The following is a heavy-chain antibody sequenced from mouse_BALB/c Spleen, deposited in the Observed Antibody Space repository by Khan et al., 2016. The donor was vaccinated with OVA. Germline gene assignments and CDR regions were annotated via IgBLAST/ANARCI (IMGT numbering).Heavy chain of an antibody. V-gene: IGHV1S132*01. J-gene: IGHJ2*01. CDR3: AREEALYYFDY. Sequence: QVQLQQSGAELVRPGASVKLSCKTSGYTFTSYWIHWVKQRSGQGLEWIARIYPGTDNTYYNEKLKDKATLTADKSSSTAYMQLSSLKSEDSAVNCCAREEALYYFDYWGQGTTLTVSS. CDR1: GYTFTSYW. D-gene: IGHD3-2*02. CDR2: IYPGTDNT.